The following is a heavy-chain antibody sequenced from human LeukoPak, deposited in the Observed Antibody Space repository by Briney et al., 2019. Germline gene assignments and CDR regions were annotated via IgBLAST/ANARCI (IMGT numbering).Heavy chain of an antibody. D-gene: IGHD3-10*01. J-gene: IGHJ4*02. CDR2: IYYSGST. Sequence: SETLSLTCTVSGGSISSSSHYWGWIRQPPGKGLEWIGSIYYSGSTYYNPSLKSRVTISVDTSKNQFSLKLSSVTAADTAVYYCASGLLLWFGELLSYFDYWGQGTLVTVSS. V-gene: IGHV4-39*07. CDR3: ASGLLLWFGELLSYFDY. CDR1: GGSISSSSHY.